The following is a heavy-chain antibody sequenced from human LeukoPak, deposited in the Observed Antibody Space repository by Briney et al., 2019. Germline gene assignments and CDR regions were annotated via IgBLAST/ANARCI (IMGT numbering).Heavy chain of an antibody. CDR2: IYYSGST. Sequence: PSETLSLTCTVSGGSISSYYWSWIRQPPGKGLEWIGYIYYSGSTYYNPSLKSRVTISVDTSKNQFSLKLSSVTAADTAVYYCARTDIVATMGYYFDYWGQGTLVTVSS. CDR3: ARTDIVATMGYYFDY. V-gene: IGHV4-59*12. J-gene: IGHJ4*02. D-gene: IGHD5-12*01. CDR1: GGSISSYY.